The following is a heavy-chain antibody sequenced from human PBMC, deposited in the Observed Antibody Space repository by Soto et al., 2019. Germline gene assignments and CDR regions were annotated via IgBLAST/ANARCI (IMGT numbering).Heavy chain of an antibody. Sequence: QVPLVESGGGVVQPGRSLRLSCAAYGFTFSSYGMHWVRQAPGKGLEWVAVISYDGSNKYYADSVKGRFTISRDNSKNTLYLQMNSLRAEDTAVYYCAKDWAGTTAYWGQGTLVTVSS. J-gene: IGHJ4*02. CDR1: GFTFSSYG. CDR3: AKDWAGTTAY. D-gene: IGHD1-1*01. V-gene: IGHV3-30*18. CDR2: ISYDGSNK.